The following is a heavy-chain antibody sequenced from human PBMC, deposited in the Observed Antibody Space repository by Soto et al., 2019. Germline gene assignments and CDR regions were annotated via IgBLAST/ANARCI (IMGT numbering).Heavy chain of an antibody. CDR1: GYTFTGYY. D-gene: IGHD2-15*01. J-gene: IGHJ6*03. CDR2: INPNSGGT. Sequence: ASVKVSCKASGYTFTGYYMHWVRQAPGQGLEWMGWINPNSGGTNYAQKFQGWVTMTRDTSISTAYMELSRLRSDDTAVYYCARGGCSGGSCSSLRAYYYYYMDVWGKGTTVTVSS. V-gene: IGHV1-2*04. CDR3: ARGGCSGGSCSSLRAYYYYYMDV.